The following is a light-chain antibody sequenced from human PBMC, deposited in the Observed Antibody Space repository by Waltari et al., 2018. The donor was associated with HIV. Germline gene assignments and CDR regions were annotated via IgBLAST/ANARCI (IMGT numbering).Light chain of an antibody. J-gene: IGLJ2*01. Sequence: QSELTQPPSASGTPGPRVAISCSGSNSNLGIKPVNWYQHLPGTAPKLLIYANVNRPSGVPDRFFGSKSGSSASLGISGLQAEDEADYYCQSYDSSLSGVVFGGGTRLTVL. CDR2: ANV. V-gene: IGLV1-44*01. CDR3: QSYDSSLSGVV. CDR1: NSNLGIKP.